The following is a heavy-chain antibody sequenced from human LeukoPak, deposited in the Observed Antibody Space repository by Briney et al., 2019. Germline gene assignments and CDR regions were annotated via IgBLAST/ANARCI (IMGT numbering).Heavy chain of an antibody. D-gene: IGHD4-17*01. CDR2: IWYDGSNK. CDR3: ARDQDGYGEPTYAFDI. Sequence: GGSLRLSCAASGFTFSSYGMHWVRQAPGKGLEWVAVIWYDGSNKYYADSVKGRFTISRDNSKNTPYLQMNSLRAEDTAVYYCARDQDGYGEPTYAFDIWGQGTMVTVSS. J-gene: IGHJ3*02. V-gene: IGHV3-33*01. CDR1: GFTFSSYG.